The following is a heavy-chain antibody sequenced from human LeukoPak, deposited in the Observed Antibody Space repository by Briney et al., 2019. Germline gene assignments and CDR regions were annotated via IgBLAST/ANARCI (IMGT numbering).Heavy chain of an antibody. J-gene: IGHJ5*02. V-gene: IGHV4-31*03. CDR3: ARTRGSHWFDP. CDR2: IYYSGDS. CDR1: GASINSRDYY. D-gene: IGHD3-10*01. Sequence: PSETLSLTCTVSGASINSRDYYWSWIRQHPGKGLEWIGYIYYSGDSYNNPSLKSRLTLSIDTSTNQFSLSLSSVTAADTAVYYCARTRGSHWFDPWGRGTLVTVSS.